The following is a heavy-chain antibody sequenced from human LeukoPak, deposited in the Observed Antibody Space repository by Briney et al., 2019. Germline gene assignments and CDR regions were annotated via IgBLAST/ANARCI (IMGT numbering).Heavy chain of an antibody. D-gene: IGHD3-9*01. CDR2: IYSGGNT. CDR1: GFTVSSNY. V-gene: IGHV3-66*01. J-gene: IGHJ4*02. CDR3: AKADVYYDVLTGDF. Sequence: GGSLRLSCAASGFTVSSNYMSWVRQAPGKGLECVSVIYSGGNTYYADSVEGRFTISRDNSKNTLYLQMNSLRAEDTAVYYCAKADVYYDVLTGDFGGQGTLVTVSS.